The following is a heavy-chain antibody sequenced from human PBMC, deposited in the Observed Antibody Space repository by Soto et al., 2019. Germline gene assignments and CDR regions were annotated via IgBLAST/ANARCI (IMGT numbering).Heavy chain of an antibody. V-gene: IGHV4-34*01. Sequence: QVQLQQWGAGLLKPSETLSLTCAVYGGSFSGYYWSWIRQPPGKGLEWIGEINHSGSTNYNPSLKSRVTISVDTSKNQFSLKLSSVTAADTAVYYCARGDGGGFDYWGQGTLVTVSS. D-gene: IGHD3-16*01. CDR3: ARGDGGGFDY. CDR1: GGSFSGYY. CDR2: INHSGST. J-gene: IGHJ4*02.